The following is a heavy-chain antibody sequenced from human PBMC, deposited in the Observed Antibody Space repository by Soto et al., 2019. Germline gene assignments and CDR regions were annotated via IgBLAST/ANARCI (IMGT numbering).Heavy chain of an antibody. CDR2: IYYSGST. D-gene: IGHD5-12*01. V-gene: IGHV4-31*03. J-gene: IGHJ4*02. Sequence: TSETLSLTCTVSGGSISSGGYYWSWIRQHPGKGLEWIGYIYYSGSTYYNPSLKSRVTISVDTSKNQFSLKLSSVTAADTAVYYCVVGGYSGYDYFFDYWGQGTLVTVSS. CDR3: VVGGYSGYDYFFDY. CDR1: GGSISSGGYY.